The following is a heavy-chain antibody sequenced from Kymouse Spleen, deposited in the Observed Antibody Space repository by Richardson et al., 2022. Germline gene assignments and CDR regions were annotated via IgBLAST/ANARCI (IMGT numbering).Heavy chain of an antibody. D-gene: IGHD4-11,IGHD4-11*01. CDR2: IWYDGSNK. CDR1: GFTFSSYG. J-gene: IGHJ6*02. V-gene: IGHV3-33*01. CDR3: ARDTTVTTFFYYYYYGMDV. Sequence: QVQLVESGGGVVQPGRSLRLSCAASGFTFSSYGMHWVRQAPGKGLEWVAVIWYDGSNKYYADSVKGRFTISRDNSKNTLYLQMNSLRAEDTAVYYCARDTTVTTFFYYYYYGMDVWGQGTTVTVSS.